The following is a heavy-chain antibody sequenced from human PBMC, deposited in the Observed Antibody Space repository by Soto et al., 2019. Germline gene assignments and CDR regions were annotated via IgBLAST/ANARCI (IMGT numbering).Heavy chain of an antibody. J-gene: IGHJ4*02. CDR3: TRQYVDDYNSFDS. Sequence: EVQLVESGGGLVQPGGSLKLSCAASRFTFSASGMHWVRQASGKGLEWVGRIRSKANNYATAYAASVKGRFTVSRDDSKNTAYLQMDSLETEDTAVYYCTRQYVDDYNSFDSWGQGTLVTVSS. D-gene: IGHD4-4*01. V-gene: IGHV3-73*01. CDR1: RFTFSASG. CDR2: IRSKANNYAT.